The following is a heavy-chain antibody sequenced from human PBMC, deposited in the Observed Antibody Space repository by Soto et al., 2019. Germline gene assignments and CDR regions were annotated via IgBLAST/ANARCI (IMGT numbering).Heavy chain of an antibody. Sequence: QVQLVQSGAEVKKPGASVKVSCKASGYTFTSYYMHWVRQAPGQGLEWMGIINPSGGSTSYAQKFQRRVTMTRDTSTSTVYMELSSLRSEDTAVYYCARDGGRANWDHYYGMDVWGQGTTVTVSS. J-gene: IGHJ6*02. D-gene: IGHD7-27*01. CDR1: GYTFTSYY. CDR3: ARDGGRANWDHYYGMDV. CDR2: INPSGGST. V-gene: IGHV1-46*01.